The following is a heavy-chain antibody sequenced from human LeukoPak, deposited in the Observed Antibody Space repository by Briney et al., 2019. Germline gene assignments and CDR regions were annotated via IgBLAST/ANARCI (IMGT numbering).Heavy chain of an antibody. CDR1: GGSISSYY. CDR3: ARGGSSSSLNHLDY. J-gene: IGHJ4*02. V-gene: IGHV4-59*01. Sequence: PSETLSLTCNVSGGSISSYYWSWIRQPPGKGLEWIGYIYYSGSTNYNPSLESRVTISVDTSKNQLSLKLTSVTAADTAVYYCARGGSSSSLNHLDYWGQGTLVTVSS. D-gene: IGHD6-13*01. CDR2: IYYSGST.